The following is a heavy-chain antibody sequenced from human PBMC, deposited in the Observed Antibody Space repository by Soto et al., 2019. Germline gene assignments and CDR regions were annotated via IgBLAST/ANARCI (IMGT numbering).Heavy chain of an antibody. CDR3: ARAPLIIGHITNSGEASPGVLDY. CDR1: GGCVTSYH. J-gene: IGHJ4*02. V-gene: IGHV4-59*02. Sequence: TSETLSLTCFVSGGCVTSYHWSWSRQFPGKGLEWIAYTSYTGNTNYNPSLQSRVTISLYTSKNQLSLKLTSMTAADTAVYYCARAPLIIGHITNSGEASPGVLDYWGQGTPVTVSS. D-gene: IGHD3-3*01. CDR2: TSYTGNT.